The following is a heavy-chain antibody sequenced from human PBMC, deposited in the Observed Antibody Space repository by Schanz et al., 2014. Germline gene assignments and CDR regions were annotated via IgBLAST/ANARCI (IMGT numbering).Heavy chain of an antibody. J-gene: IGHJ4*02. CDR1: GFRFSSYS. D-gene: IGHD3-9*01. CDR3: AKDSKPYKDVLRHDLPDS. V-gene: IGHV3-15*01. Sequence: EVQLVESGGGLIQPGGSLRLSCAASGFRFSSYSMNWVRQAPGKGLQWVARIKSKTDGGTRDYNAPVKGRFTISTDDSKNAVYLQMNSLQTEDTALYCCAKDSKPYKDVLRHDLPDSWGQGTRVTVSS. CDR2: IKSKTDGGTR.